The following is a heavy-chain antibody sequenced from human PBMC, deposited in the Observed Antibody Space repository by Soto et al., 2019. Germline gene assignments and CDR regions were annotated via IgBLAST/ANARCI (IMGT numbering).Heavy chain of an antibody. CDR3: AKHRHANGDPFYDI. CDR1: GYIFSNYW. D-gene: IGHD3-16*02. Sequence: GESLKISCKGSGYIFSNYWISWVLQKSGKGLEWMGRIDPSDSYTNFSPSFQGHISISVDKSINTAYLQRSGLEASDSAIYYCAKHRHANGDPFYDIWGQGAMVT. CDR2: IDPSDSYT. J-gene: IGHJ3*02. V-gene: IGHV5-10-1*01.